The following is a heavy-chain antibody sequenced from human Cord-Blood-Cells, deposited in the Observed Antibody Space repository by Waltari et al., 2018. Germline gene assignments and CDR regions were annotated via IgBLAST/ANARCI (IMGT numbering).Heavy chain of an antibody. CDR1: GFTFSSYA. D-gene: IGHD3-22*01. J-gene: IGHJ3*02. CDR2: ISVSGGST. CDR3: AKDRTESSGYYYAFDI. V-gene: IGHV3-23*01. Sequence: EVQLLSSGGGLVQPGGSLRLSCAASGFTFSSYALSRVPQAPGKGLAWVPAISVSGGSTYAEDSVKGQFTNSSDNAEYTLYLQMNSLRAEYTAVYDCAKDRTESSGYYYAFDIWGQGTMVTVSS.